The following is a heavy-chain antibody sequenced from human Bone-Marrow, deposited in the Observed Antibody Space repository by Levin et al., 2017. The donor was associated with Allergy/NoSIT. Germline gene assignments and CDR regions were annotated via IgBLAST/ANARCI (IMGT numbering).Heavy chain of an antibody. V-gene: IGHV3-15*01. CDR2: IQTASEGETK. CDR3: TTAAYYYDTFAWYLDL. D-gene: IGHD3-22*01. Sequence: GGSLRLSCAASGFTFNNAWMTWVRQTPGKGLEWVARIQTASEGETKDHAAPVKGRFAISRDDSKDVMFLQMNSLKIEDTGIYYCTTAAYYYDTFAWYLDLWGRGTLVTVSS. J-gene: IGHJ2*01. CDR1: GFTFNNAW.